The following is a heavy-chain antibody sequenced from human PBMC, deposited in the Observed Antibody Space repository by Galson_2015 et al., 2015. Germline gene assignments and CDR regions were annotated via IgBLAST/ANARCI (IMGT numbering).Heavy chain of an antibody. CDR1: GFTFTSYA. CDR3: AKVDDYIIISGFYYYYYYMDV. Sequence: SLRLSCAASGFTFTSYAMSWVRQAPGKGLEWVSAISGSGGSTYYADSVKGRFTISRDNSKNTLYLQMNSLRAEDTAVYYCAKVDDYIIISGFYYYYYYMDVWGKGTTVTVSS. J-gene: IGHJ6*03. CDR2: ISGSGGST. V-gene: IGHV3-23*01. D-gene: IGHD4-11*01.